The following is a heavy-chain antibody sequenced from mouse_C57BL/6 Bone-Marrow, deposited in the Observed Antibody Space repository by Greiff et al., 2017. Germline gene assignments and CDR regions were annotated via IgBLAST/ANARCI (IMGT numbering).Heavy chain of an antibody. D-gene: IGHD1-1*01. CDR2: ISSGGSYT. J-gene: IGHJ2*01. CDR1: GFTFSSYG. CDR3: ARQGTVVDY. Sequence: EVQLVESGGDLVKPGGSLKLSCAASGFTFSSYGMSWVRQTPDKRLEWVATISSGGSYTYYPDSVKGRFTISRDNAKNTLYLQMSSLKSEDTAMYYCARQGTVVDYWGQGTTLTVSS. V-gene: IGHV5-6*01.